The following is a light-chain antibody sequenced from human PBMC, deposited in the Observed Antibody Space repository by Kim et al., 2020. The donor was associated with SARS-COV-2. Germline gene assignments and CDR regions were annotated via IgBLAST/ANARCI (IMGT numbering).Light chain of an antibody. V-gene: IGLV3-1*01. CDR3: QAWDSSTYV. J-gene: IGLJ1*01. CDR1: KLGDKY. CDR2: QDS. Sequence: SVSPGQPASLTCSGDKLGDKYACWYQQKPGQSPVLVIHQDSKRPSGIPERFSGSNSGNTATLTISGTQAMDEAAYYCQAWDSSTYVFGTGTKVTVL.